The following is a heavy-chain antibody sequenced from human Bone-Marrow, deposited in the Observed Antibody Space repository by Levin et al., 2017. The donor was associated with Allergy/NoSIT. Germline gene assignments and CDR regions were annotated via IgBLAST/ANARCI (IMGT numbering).Heavy chain of an antibody. V-gene: IGHV2-5*02. CDR2: IYWDDDK. D-gene: IGHD3-10*02. CDR3: AHTSHTDAVFGWFDP. CDR1: GFSLSTSGVG. Sequence: SGPTLVKPTQTLTLTCTFSGFSLSTSGVGVGWIRQPPGKALEWLALIYWDDDKRYSPSLKSRLTITKDTSKNQVVLTMTNMDPVDTATYYCAHTSHTDAVFGWFDPWGQGTLVTVSS. J-gene: IGHJ5*02.